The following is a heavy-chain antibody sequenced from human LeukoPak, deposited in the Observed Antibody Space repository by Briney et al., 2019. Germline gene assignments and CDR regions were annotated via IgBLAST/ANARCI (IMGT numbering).Heavy chain of an antibody. CDR3: ATTSGYRNYYYYYIDV. D-gene: IGHD3-22*01. CDR1: GVSISNTVYY. J-gene: IGHJ6*03. Sequence: KPSETLSLTCTVSGVSISNTVYYWGWIRQAPGKGLEWIGTSFDGGNSYYNPSLKSRVTMSVDGSKNQCSLTLASVTAADAAVYYCATTSGYRNYYYYYIDVWGKGTTVTVSS. V-gene: IGHV4-39*01. CDR2: SFDGGNS.